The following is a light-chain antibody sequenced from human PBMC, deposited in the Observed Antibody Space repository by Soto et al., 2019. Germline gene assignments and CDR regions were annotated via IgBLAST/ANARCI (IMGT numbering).Light chain of an antibody. CDR3: QQYGSSPPWT. J-gene: IGKJ1*01. CDR1: QSVTGSY. Sequence: EIVLTQSPGTLSLSPGERATLSCRASQSVTGSYLAWYQQKPGQAPRLLIYGASSRATGIPDRFSGSGSGTDFTFTISRLEHEDFAVYYCQQYGSSPPWTFGQGTKVEIK. V-gene: IGKV3-20*01. CDR2: GAS.